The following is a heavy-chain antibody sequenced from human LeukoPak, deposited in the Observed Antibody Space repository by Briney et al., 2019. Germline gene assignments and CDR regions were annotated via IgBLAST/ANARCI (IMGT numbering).Heavy chain of an antibody. J-gene: IGHJ4*02. D-gene: IGHD5-12*01. CDR1: GYSFTSYW. Sequence: SGESLKISCKGSGYSFTSYWIGWVRQMPGKGLEWMGIIYPGDSDTRYSPSFQGQVTISADKSISTAYLQWSSLKASDTAMYYCARNMVATGGLVDYSDYWGQGTLVTVSS. V-gene: IGHV5-51*01. CDR3: ARNMVATGGLVDYSDY. CDR2: IYPGDSDT.